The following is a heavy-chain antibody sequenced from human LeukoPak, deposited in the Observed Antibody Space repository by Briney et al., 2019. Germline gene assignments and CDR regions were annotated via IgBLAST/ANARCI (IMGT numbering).Heavy chain of an antibody. D-gene: IGHD2-15*01. CDR2: ISSSSSTI. CDR1: GFSFSTSY. Sequence: PGGSLRLSCAASGFSFSTSYMNWVRQAPGKGLEWVSYISSSSSTIYYADSVKGRFTISRDNAKNSLFLQMNSLRGEDTAVYYCARVFAGYCSGGSCSSFDYWGQGTLVTVSS. V-gene: IGHV3-48*01. CDR3: ARVFAGYCSGGSCSSFDY. J-gene: IGHJ4*02.